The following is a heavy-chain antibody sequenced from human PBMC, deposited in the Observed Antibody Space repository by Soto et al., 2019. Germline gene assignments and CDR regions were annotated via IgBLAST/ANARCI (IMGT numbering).Heavy chain of an antibody. CDR1: GGSISSSSYY. D-gene: IGHD2-15*01. CDR2: IYYSGST. V-gene: IGHV4-39*01. J-gene: IGHJ4*02. CDR3: ARHYCSGGSCPPKQVPDENFDY. Sequence: KASETLSLTCTVSGGSISSSSYYWGWIRQPPGKGLEWIGSIYYSGSTYYDPSLKSRVTISVDTSKNQFSLKLSSVTAADTAVYYCARHYCSGGSCPPKQVPDENFDYWGQGTLVTVSS.